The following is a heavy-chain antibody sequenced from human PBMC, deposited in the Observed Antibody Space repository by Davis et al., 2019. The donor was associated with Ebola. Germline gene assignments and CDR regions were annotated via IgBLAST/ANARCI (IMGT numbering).Heavy chain of an antibody. V-gene: IGHV4-34*01. CDR3: ARVVGYYYDSSGYSTQYYFDY. CDR2: INHSGSS. J-gene: IGHJ4*02. CDR1: GGSFKSYY. Sequence: MPSETLSLTCAVYGGSFKSYYWNWIRQPPGKGLEWIGEINHSGSSKYNPSLKSRVTISVDTSKNQFSLKLSSVTAADTAVYYCARVVGYYYDSSGYSTQYYFDYWGQGTLVTVSS. D-gene: IGHD3-22*01.